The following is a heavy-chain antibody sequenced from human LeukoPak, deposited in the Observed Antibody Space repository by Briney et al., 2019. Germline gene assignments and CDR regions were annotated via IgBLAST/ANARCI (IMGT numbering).Heavy chain of an antibody. CDR3: ARTRFYGSGSSPSDY. CDR2: IYPGDSDT. D-gene: IGHD3-10*01. Sequence: GESLKISCKGSGYIFTTYWIGWVRQMPGKGLEWMGIIYPGDSDTRYSPSFQGQVTISVDKSISTAYLQWSSLKASDTAMYYCARTRFYGSGSSPSDYWGQGTLVTVSS. V-gene: IGHV5-51*01. J-gene: IGHJ4*02. CDR1: GYIFTTYW.